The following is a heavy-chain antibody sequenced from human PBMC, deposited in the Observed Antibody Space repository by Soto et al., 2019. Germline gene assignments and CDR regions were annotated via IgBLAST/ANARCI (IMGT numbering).Heavy chain of an antibody. CDR2: ISSSSSYI. V-gene: IGHV3-21*01. CDR3: AKDHYDNSGYYKFDP. CDR1: GYTFSSYS. J-gene: IGHJ5*02. Sequence: GGSLRLSCAASGYTFSSYSMNWVRQAPGKGLEWVSSISSSSSYIYYADSVKGRFTISRDNSKNTLYLQMNSLRAEDTAVYYCAKDHYDNSGYYKFDPWGKGTLVTVPS. D-gene: IGHD3-22*01.